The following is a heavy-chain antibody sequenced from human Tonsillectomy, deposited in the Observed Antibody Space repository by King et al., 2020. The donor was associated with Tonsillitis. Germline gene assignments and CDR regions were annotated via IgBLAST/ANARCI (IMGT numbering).Heavy chain of an antibody. CDR2: ISGGGFTI. Sequence: VQLVESGGGLVTPGGSLRLSCAASGFTFSDYYMSWIRQAPGKGLEWVSYISGGGFTIYYADSVKGRFTVSRDNAENSMSLQMNSLRAEDTAVYYCARDRWPALGLREDPTSGTGGFDSWGQGTLVTVSS. CDR1: GFTFSDYY. D-gene: IGHD3-16*01. CDR3: ARDRWPALGLREDPTSGTGGFDS. J-gene: IGHJ4*02. V-gene: IGHV3-11*01.